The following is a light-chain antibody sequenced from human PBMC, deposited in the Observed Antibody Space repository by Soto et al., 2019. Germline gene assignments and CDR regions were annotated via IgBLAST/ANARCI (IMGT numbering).Light chain of an antibody. Sequence: QSALTQPASVSGSPGQSITISCTGTSTDVGGYNYVSWYQQHPGKAPKLMIYEVNNRPSGVSDRFSGSKSGNTASLTISGLQAEDEADCYCSSYTRSATLGVFGGGTQLTVL. V-gene: IGLV2-14*01. CDR1: STDVGGYNY. CDR2: EVN. CDR3: SSYTRSATLGV. J-gene: IGLJ3*02.